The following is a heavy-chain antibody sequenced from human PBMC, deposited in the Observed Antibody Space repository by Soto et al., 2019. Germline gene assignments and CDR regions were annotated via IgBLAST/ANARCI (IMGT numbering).Heavy chain of an antibody. CDR3: ARRMTTVTTLDY. CDR1: GGSISSGGYS. Sequence: QLQLQESGSGLVKPSQTLSLTCAVSGGSISSGGYSWSWIRQPPGKGLEWIGYIYHSGRTSYNPSLKRRVTTSVDRSKNQLSLKLSSVPAADTAGYYRARRMTTVTTLDYWGQGTLVTVSS. CDR2: IYHSGRT. D-gene: IGHD4-17*01. J-gene: IGHJ4*02. V-gene: IGHV4-30-2*01.